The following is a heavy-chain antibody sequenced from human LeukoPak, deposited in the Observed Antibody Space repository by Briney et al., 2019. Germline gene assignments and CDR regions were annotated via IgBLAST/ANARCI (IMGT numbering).Heavy chain of an antibody. V-gene: IGHV3-30*04. CDR2: ISQDGSNQ. D-gene: IGHD2-8*02. J-gene: IGHJ4*02. CDR1: GFTLSNYP. Sequence: GGSLRLSCAASGFTLSNYPMHWVRQAPGKGLEWVAMISQDGSNQYYGDSVRGRFTISRDNSKSTLSLQMNSLRAEDTAIYYCATYRQVLLPFESWGQGTLVTVSS. CDR3: ATYRQVLLPFES.